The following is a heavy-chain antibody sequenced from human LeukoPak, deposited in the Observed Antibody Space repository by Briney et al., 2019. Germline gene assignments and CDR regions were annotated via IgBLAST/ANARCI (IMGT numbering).Heavy chain of an antibody. J-gene: IGHJ5*02. CDR3: ARGKRGNIVVVVAATPSRWFDP. D-gene: IGHD2-15*01. V-gene: IGHV4-38-2*02. Sequence: SETLSLTCSVSGYSISSGYYWGWRRQPPGKGLEWIGSIYHSGSTYYNPSLKSRVTISVDTSKNQFSLKLSSVTAADTAVYYCARGKRGNIVVVVAATPSRWFDPWGQGTLVTVSS. CDR1: GYSISSGYY. CDR2: IYHSGST.